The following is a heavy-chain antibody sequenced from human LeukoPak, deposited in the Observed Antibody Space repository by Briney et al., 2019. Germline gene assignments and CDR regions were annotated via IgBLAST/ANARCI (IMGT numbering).Heavy chain of an antibody. Sequence: SETLSLTCAVYGGSFSGYYWSWIRQPPGKGLEWIGEINHSGSTNYNPSLKSRVTISVDTSKNQFSLKLSSVTAADTAVYYCASFGVVTQGSWGKGTLVTVSS. CDR2: INHSGST. J-gene: IGHJ4*02. CDR1: GGSFSGYY. D-gene: IGHD3-3*01. V-gene: IGHV4-34*01. CDR3: ASFGVVTQGS.